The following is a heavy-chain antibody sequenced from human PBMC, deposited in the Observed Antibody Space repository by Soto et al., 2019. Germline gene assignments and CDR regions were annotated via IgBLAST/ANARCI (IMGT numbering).Heavy chain of an antibody. CDR2: TYFRSKWYN. CDR3: ARDEYTAGRPDY. V-gene: IGHV6-1*01. D-gene: IGHD3-10*01. J-gene: IGHJ4*02. CDR1: GDSVSSNSAA. Sequence: SQTLSLTCAISGDSVSSNSAAWNWIRRSPSRGLEWLGRTYFRSKWYNDYAVSVKSRITIHPDTSKNQFSLQLNSVIPEDTAVYYCARDEYTAGRPDYWGQGTLVTVSS.